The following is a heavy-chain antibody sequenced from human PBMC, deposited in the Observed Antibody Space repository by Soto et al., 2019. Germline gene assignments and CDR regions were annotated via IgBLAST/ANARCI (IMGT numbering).Heavy chain of an antibody. V-gene: IGHV3-74*01. CDR1: GFTFSSYW. CDR3: ARGENFSWTQLDY. J-gene: IGHJ4*01. Sequence: HPGGSLRLSCAASGFTFSSYWMHWVRQAPGKGLVWVSRINSDGSSTSYADSVKGRFTISRDNAKNTLYLQMNSLRAEDTAVYYCARGENFSWTQLDYWGQGTLVTVSS. D-gene: IGHD1-26*01. CDR2: INSDGSST.